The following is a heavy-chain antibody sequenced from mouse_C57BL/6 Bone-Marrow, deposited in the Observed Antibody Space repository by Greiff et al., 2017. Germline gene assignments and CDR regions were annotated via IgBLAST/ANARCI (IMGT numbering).Heavy chain of an antibody. J-gene: IGHJ2*01. CDR1: GYAFSSSW. CDR2: IYPGDGDT. CDR3: ARSLDYYGSRGY. Sequence: VKLQESGPELVKPGASVKISCKASGYAFSSSWMNWVKQRPGKGLEWIGRIYPGDGDTNYNGKFKGKATLTADKSSSTAYMQLSSLTSEDSAVYFCARSLDYYGSRGYWGQGTTLTVSS. V-gene: IGHV1-82*01. D-gene: IGHD1-1*01.